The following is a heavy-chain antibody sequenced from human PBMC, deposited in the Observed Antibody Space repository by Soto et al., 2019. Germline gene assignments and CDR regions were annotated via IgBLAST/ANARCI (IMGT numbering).Heavy chain of an antibody. V-gene: IGHV5-51*01. CDR2: IYPGDSDT. CDR1: GYTYTRYW. D-gene: IGHD2-2*01. J-gene: IGHJ5*02. CDR3: ARRGCSTTTCQNWFDP. Sequence: GESLKISGKGSGYTYTRYWIGWVRQMLGKGLEWMGIIYPGDSDTRYSPSFQGQVTISADKSISTAYLQWSSLKASDTAMYYCARRGCSTTTCQNWFDPWGQGTLVTVSS.